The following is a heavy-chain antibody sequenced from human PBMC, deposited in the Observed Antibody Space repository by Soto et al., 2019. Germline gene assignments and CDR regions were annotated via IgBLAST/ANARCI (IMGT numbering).Heavy chain of an antibody. V-gene: IGHV4-4*07. D-gene: IGHD1-1*01. Sequence: SETLSLTCSVSGDAISNYYWSWIRQTPGKGLEWIGRIYATGSTDYNPSLKSRLTMSVDMSKKQFSLTLRSVTAADTAMYYCVRDGTKNLRDWFDPWGQGILVTVSS. CDR2: IYATGST. CDR3: VRDGTKNLRDWFDP. CDR1: GDAISNYY. J-gene: IGHJ5*02.